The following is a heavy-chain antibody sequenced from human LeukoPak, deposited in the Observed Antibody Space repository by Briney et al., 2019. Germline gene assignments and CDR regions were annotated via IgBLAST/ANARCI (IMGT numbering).Heavy chain of an antibody. D-gene: IGHD3-22*01. Sequence: GGSLRLSCAVSGFTVSSNYMTWVRQAPGKGLEWVSILYSGGSTYYADSVKGRFTISGDNSKNTLYLQMNSLRAEDTAVYYCVRDYDSSGFLAHWGQGTLVTVSS. J-gene: IGHJ4*02. CDR3: VRDYDSSGFLAH. CDR2: LYSGGST. CDR1: GFTVSSNY. V-gene: IGHV3-66*01.